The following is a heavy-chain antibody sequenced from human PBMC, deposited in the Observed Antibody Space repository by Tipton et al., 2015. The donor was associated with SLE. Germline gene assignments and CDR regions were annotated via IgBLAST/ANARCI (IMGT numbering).Heavy chain of an antibody. CDR3: ARNSYGSPWYYYGMDV. J-gene: IGHJ6*02. D-gene: IGHD5-18*01. CDR1: GGSISSSSYY. V-gene: IGHV4-39*07. CDR2: IYYSGRT. Sequence: TLSLTCTVSGGSISSSSYYWGWIRQPPGKGLEWIGSIYYSGRTYYNPSLKSRVTISVDTSKNQFSLKLSSVTAADTAVYYCARNSYGSPWYYYGMDVWGQGTTDTVSS.